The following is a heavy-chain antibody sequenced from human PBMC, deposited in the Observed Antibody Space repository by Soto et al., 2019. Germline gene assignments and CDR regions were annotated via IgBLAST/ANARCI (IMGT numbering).Heavy chain of an antibody. CDR3: ARQQWLVLNAFDI. Sequence: PSETLSLTCTVSGGSISSYYWSWIRQPPGKGLEWIGYIYYSGSTNYNPSLKSRVTISVDTSKNQSSLKLSSVTAADTAVYYCARQQWLVLNAFDIWGQGTMVTVSS. V-gene: IGHV4-59*01. CDR2: IYYSGST. CDR1: GGSISSYY. D-gene: IGHD6-19*01. J-gene: IGHJ3*02.